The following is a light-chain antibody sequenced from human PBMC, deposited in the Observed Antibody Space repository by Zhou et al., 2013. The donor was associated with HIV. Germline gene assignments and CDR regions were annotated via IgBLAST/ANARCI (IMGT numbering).Light chain of an antibody. Sequence: DIQMTQSPSSVSASVGDRVTITCRASQGISTWLAWYQQKPGKAPKVIIFAASTLQSGVPSRFSGSGSGTDFTLTISGLQPEDSGTYHCQQSFNSPYNFGQGTKLEIK. V-gene: IGKV1-12*01. CDR1: QGISTW. J-gene: IGKJ2*01. CDR2: AAS. CDR3: QQSFNSPYN.